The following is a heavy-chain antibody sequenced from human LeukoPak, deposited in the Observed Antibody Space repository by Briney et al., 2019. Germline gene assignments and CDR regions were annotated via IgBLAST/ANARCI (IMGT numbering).Heavy chain of an antibody. CDR2: ISYDGSNK. Sequence: GGSLRLSCAASGFTFSSYAMHWVRQAPGKGLEWVAVISYDGSNKYYADSVKGRFTISRDNSKNTLYLHMNSLRAEDTAVYYCARGLRSGWHFDYWGQGTLVTVSS. CDR3: ARGLRSGWHFDY. V-gene: IGHV3-30*04. J-gene: IGHJ4*02. D-gene: IGHD6-19*01. CDR1: GFTFSSYA.